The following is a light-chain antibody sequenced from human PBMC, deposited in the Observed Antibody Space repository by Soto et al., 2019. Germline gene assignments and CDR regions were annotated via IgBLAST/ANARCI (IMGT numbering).Light chain of an antibody. J-gene: IGKJ4*01. CDR3: HQYGSSQLT. CDR1: QSVTSSY. CDR2: GAS. V-gene: IGKV3-20*01. Sequence: EIVLKQSPGTLSLSPGERATLSCRASQSVTSSYLAWYQQKPGQAPRLLIYGASSRATGIPDSFSGSGAGTDFTLTISRREPEDCAVYYCHQYGSSQLTYGGGIKVEIK.